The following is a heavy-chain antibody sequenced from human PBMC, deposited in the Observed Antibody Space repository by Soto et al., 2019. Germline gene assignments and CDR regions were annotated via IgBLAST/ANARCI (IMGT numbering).Heavy chain of an antibody. V-gene: IGHV4-61*01. CDR1: GGSVSSGSYY. Sequence: QVQLQESGPGLVKPSETLSLTCTVSGGSVSSGSYYWSWIRQPPGKGLEWIGYIYYSGSTNYNPSLMSRVTISVDTSKNQFSLKLSSVTAADTAVYYCAREGRWPTHPIDYWGQGTLVTVSS. CDR3: AREGRWPTHPIDY. D-gene: IGHD2-15*01. J-gene: IGHJ4*02. CDR2: IYYSGST.